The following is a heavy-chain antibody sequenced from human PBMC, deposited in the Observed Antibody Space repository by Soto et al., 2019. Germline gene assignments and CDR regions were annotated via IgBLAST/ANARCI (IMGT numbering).Heavy chain of an antibody. CDR3: ARDSLQQLVLDY. CDR1: GGSISSGDYY. V-gene: IGHV4-30-4*01. CDR2: IYYSGST. D-gene: IGHD6-13*01. J-gene: IGHJ4*02. Sequence: PSETLSLTCTVSGGSISSGDYYWSWIRQPPGKGLEWIGYIYYSGSTYYNPSLKSRVTISVDTSKNQFSLKLSSVTAADTAVYYCARDSLQQLVLDYWGQGTLVTAPQ.